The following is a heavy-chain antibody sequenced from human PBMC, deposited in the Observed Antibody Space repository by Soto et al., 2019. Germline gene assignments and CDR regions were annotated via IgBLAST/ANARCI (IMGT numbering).Heavy chain of an antibody. CDR2: IYYSGST. CDR3: AGQWAAGNAFDI. V-gene: IGHV4-59*01. J-gene: IGHJ3*02. CDR1: GGSISSYY. Sequence: SETLSLTCTVSGGSISSYYWSWIRQPPGKGLEWIGYIYYSGSTNYNPSLKSRVTISVDTSKNQFSLKLSSVTAADTAVYYCAGQWAAGNAFDIWGQGTMVTVSS. D-gene: IGHD6-13*01.